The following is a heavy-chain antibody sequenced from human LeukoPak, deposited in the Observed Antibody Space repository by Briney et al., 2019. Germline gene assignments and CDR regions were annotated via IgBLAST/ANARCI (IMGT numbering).Heavy chain of an antibody. Sequence: SETLSPTCSVSGGSISSDDYCWNWIRQHPGKGLEWIGYIYYSGSTYYNPSLKSRVALSVDTSKNQFSLKLTSVTAADTAVYYCARHYGPWGQGTLVTVSS. D-gene: IGHD3-16*01. V-gene: IGHV4-31*03. CDR2: IYYSGST. CDR3: ARHYGP. J-gene: IGHJ5*02. CDR1: GGSISSDDYC.